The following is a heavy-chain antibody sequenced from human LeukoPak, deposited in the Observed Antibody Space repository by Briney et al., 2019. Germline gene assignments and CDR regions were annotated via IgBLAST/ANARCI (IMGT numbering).Heavy chain of an antibody. CDR2: ISYDGSNK. V-gene: IGHV3-30*18. CDR1: GFVFSSHG. J-gene: IGHJ4*02. CDR3: VKDPGDYRVRYYFNY. Sequence: PGGSLRLSCAASGFVFSSHGMHWVRQAPGKGLEWVAIISYDGSNKFYADSVKGRFTISRDNSKNTLYLQMNSLRAEDTAVYYCVKDPGDYRVRYYFNYWGQGTLVTVSS. D-gene: IGHD4-17*01.